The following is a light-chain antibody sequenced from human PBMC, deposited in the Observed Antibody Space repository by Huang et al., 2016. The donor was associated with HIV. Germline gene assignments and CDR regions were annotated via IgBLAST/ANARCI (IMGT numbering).Light chain of an antibody. Sequence: DIQMTQSPSSLSASVGDRVTITCRASQSINTYLNWYQQKPGKAPKLLIYAASSLQSGVPSRFSGGGSGTDFTLTINSLQPEDFATYYCQQSYNTPWTFGQGTNVEI. V-gene: IGKV1-39*01. CDR1: QSINTY. CDR2: AAS. J-gene: IGKJ1*01. CDR3: QQSYNTPWT.